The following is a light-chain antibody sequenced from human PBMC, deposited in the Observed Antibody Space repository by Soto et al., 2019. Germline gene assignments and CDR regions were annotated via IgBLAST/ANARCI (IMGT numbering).Light chain of an antibody. CDR2: GAS. Sequence: PGERATLSCRASESIRSNYLAWYQQQPGQAPRLVIHGASSRATDIPDRFSGSGSGTDFTLTISRLEPEDFAVYYCQQYVNSPYTFGQGTKLEI. V-gene: IGKV3-20*01. CDR3: QQYVNSPYT. CDR1: ESIRSNY. J-gene: IGKJ2*01.